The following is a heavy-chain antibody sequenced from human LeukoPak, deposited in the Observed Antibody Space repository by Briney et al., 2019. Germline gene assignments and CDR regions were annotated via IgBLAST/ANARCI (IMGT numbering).Heavy chain of an antibody. V-gene: IGHV3-30*02. CDR2: IRYDGSNK. J-gene: IGHJ6*03. Sequence: PGGSLRLSCAASGFTFSSCGMHWVRQAPGKGLEWVAFIRYDGSNKYYADSVKGRFTISRDNSKNTLYLQMNSLRAEDTAVYYCAKDPRYCSSTSCYEYYYYYMDVWGKGTTVTISS. D-gene: IGHD2-2*01. CDR1: GFTFSSCG. CDR3: AKDPRYCSSTSCYEYYYYYMDV.